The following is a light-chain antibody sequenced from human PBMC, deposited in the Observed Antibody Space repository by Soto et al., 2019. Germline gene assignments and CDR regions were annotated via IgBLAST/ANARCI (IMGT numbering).Light chain of an antibody. Sequence: EIQLTHPPSTLSASVGDRVTITCRASQSISSWLAWYQQKPGKAPKLLIYKASSLESGVPSRFSGSGSGTEFTLTISSLQPDDFATYYCQQYNSYPWTFVQGTKV. CDR2: KAS. CDR1: QSISSW. CDR3: QQYNSYPWT. V-gene: IGKV1-5*03. J-gene: IGKJ1*01.